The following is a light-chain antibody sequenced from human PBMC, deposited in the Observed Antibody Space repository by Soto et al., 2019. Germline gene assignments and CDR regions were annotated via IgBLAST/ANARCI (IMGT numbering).Light chain of an antibody. CDR2: SNN. CDR3: AAWDDSLSGL. Sequence: QSVLTQPPSASGTPGQRVTISCSGSSSNIGSNYVSWYQQLPGTAPKLLIYSNNQRPSGVPDRFSGSKSGTSASLAISGLRSEDEADYYCAAWDDSLSGLFGGGTKLTVL. J-gene: IGLJ2*01. V-gene: IGLV1-47*02. CDR1: SSNIGSNY.